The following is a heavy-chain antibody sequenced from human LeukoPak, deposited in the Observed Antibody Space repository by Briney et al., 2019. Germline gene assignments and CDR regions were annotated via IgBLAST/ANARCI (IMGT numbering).Heavy chain of an antibody. D-gene: IGHD3-3*01. J-gene: IGHJ4*02. CDR2: IKQDGSER. V-gene: IGHV3-7*01. CDR1: GFIMSVYW. CDR3: ARSLKGVFGVPEWYFDY. Sequence: GGSLRLSCEASGFIMSVYWMSWVRQAPGKGVEGVGNIKQDGSERNYVDSVKGRFTISRDNAKKSLYLQMNSLRAEDTAVFYCARSLKGVFGVPEWYFDYWGQGTLVTVSS.